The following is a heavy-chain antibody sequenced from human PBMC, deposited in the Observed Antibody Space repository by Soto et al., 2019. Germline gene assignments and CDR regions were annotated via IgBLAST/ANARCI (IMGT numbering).Heavy chain of an antibody. CDR3: ASPHYDFWSGSPGSGYGMDV. J-gene: IGHJ6*02. D-gene: IGHD3-3*01. CDR2: IYSGGST. V-gene: IGHV3-53*01. CDR1: GFTVSSNY. Sequence: AGGSLRLSCAASGFTVSSNYMSWVRQAPGKGLEWVSVIYSGGSTYYADSVKGRFTISRDNSKNTLYLQMNSLRAEDTAVYYCASPHYDFWSGSPGSGYGMDVWGQGTTVTVSS.